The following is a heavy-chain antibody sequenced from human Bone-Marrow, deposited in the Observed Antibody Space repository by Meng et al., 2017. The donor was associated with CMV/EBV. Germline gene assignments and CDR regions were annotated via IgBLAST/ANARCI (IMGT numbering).Heavy chain of an antibody. V-gene: IGHV1-2*02. D-gene: IGHD6-13*01. CDR3: ARDVGSIAAAGTLGFDY. J-gene: IGHJ4*02. CDR1: GYTFTGYY. CDR2: INPNSGGT. Sequence: ASVKVSCKASGYTFTGYYMHWVRQAPGQGLEWMGWINPNSGGTNYAQKFQGRVTMTRDTSISTAYMELRRLRSDDTAVYYCARDVGSIAAAGTLGFDYWGQGTLVTVSS.